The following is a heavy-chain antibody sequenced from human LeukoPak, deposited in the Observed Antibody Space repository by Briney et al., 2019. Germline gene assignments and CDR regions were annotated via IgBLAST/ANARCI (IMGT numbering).Heavy chain of an antibody. J-gene: IGHJ4*02. V-gene: IGHV1-8*02. CDR2: MNPNSGNT. CDR3: ARLAARLGDDY. D-gene: IGHD6-6*01. Sequence: GASVKVSCKASGYTFTSYGISWVRQAPGQGLEWMGWMNPNSGNTGYAQKFQGRVTMTRNTSISTAYMELSRLRSDDTAVYYCARLAARLGDDYWGQGTLVTVSS. CDR1: GYTFTSYG.